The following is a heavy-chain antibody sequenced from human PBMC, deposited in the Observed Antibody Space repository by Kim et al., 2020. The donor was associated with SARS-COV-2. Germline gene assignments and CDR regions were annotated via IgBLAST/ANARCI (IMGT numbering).Heavy chain of an antibody. V-gene: IGHV3-21*01. CDR3: ARDATVPAAISGMDG. Sequence: SVNARFTISRDNAKNALYLQMNGLGAADTAVYYCARDATVPAAISGMDGWGQGTTVTVAS. J-gene: IGHJ6*02. D-gene: IGHD2-2*01.